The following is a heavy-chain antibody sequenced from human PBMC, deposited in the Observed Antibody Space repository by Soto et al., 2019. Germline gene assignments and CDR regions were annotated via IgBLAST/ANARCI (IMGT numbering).Heavy chain of an antibody. V-gene: IGHV3-21*01. J-gene: IGHJ4*02. D-gene: IGHD3-9*01. CDR2: IGSSSSYI. CDR3: ARDYYDILTGYWTALDY. CDR1: GFTFSSYS. Sequence: NPGGSLRLSCAASGFTFSSYSMNWVRQAPGKGLEWVSSIGSSSSYIYYADSVKGRFTISRDNAKNSLYLQMNSLRAEDTAVYYCARDYYDILTGYWTALDYWGQGTLVTVSS.